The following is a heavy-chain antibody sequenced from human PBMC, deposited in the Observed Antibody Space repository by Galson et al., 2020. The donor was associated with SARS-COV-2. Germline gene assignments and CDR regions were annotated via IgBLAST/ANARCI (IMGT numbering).Heavy chain of an antibody. J-gene: IGHJ2*01. Sequence: GESLKISCAGSGFRFSDSAIHWVRQAPGKGLEWVGRIKTKRNAYAAVYAASVEGRFTISRDDSKSTAFLQMNSLKTDDTAVYYCTRLGAADYGGWYFDLWGRGTLVTVSS. V-gene: IGHV3-73*01. CDR3: TRLGAADYGGWYFDL. CDR1: GFRFSDSA. D-gene: IGHD4-17*01. CDR2: IKTKRNAYAA.